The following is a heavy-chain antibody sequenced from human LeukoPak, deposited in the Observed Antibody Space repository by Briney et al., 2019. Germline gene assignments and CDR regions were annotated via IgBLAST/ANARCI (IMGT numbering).Heavy chain of an antibody. CDR1: GYTFTSYD. V-gene: IGHV1-8*01. J-gene: IGHJ4*02. CDR2: MNPNSGNT. D-gene: IGHD5-18*01. CDR3: AAHRRSYGVLVY. Sequence: ASVKVSCKASGYTFTSYDINWVRQATGQGLEWMGWMNPNSGNTGYAQKFQGRVTMTRNTSISTAYMELSSLRSEDTAVYYCAAHRRSYGVLVYWRKLTLVTVAS.